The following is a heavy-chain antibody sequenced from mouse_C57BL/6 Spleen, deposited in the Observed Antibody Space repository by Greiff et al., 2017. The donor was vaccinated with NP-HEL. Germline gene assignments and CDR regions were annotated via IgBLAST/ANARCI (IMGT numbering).Heavy chain of an antibody. CDR2: IYPGSGST. D-gene: IGHD4-1*01. V-gene: IGHV1-55*01. J-gene: IGHJ3*01. CDR1: GYTFTSYW. CDR3: ARRGSNWDWFAY. Sequence: VQLQQSGAELVKPGASVKMSCKASGYTFTSYWITWVKQRPGQGLEWIGDIYPGSGSTNYNEKFKSKATLTVDTSSSTAYMQLSSLTSEDSAVYYCARRGSNWDWFAYWGQGTLVTVSA.